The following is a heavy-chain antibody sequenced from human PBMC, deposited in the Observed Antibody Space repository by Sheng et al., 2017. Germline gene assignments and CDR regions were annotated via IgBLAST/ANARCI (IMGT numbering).Heavy chain of an antibody. Sequence: QVQLVESGGGVVQPGRSLRLSCTASGFSFSSFGIHWVRQAPGKGPEWVATISYDGSHKESADSVKGRFSVSRDNSKNTLYLKMNNLRPEDSAVYFCAKMALTDETFDIWGPGTLVIVSS. D-gene: IGHD7-27*01. V-gene: IGHV3-30*18. CDR3: AKMALTDETFDI. CDR1: GFSFSSFG. J-gene: IGHJ3*02. CDR2: ISYDGSHK.